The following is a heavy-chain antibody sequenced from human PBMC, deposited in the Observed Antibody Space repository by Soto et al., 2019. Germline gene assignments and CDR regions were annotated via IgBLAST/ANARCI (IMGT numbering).Heavy chain of an antibody. Sequence: QVQLVQSGAEVKKPGASVKVSCKASGYTFTSYGISWVRQAPGQGLEWMGWISAYNGNTNYAQKLQGRVTMTTDTSTSTGYMALKSLRSDDMAVYDSARDPPPMYVWGQGTTVTVSS. CDR2: ISAYNGNT. CDR3: ARDPPPMYV. V-gene: IGHV1-18*03. J-gene: IGHJ6*02. CDR1: GYTFTSYG.